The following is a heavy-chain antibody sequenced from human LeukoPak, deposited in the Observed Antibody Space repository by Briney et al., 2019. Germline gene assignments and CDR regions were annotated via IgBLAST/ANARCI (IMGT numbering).Heavy chain of an antibody. CDR3: ARDVIARNYYYYMDV. V-gene: IGHV3-7*01. J-gene: IGHJ6*03. D-gene: IGHD2-15*01. CDR1: GFIFSSYW. CDR2: IKEDGSEK. Sequence: GGSLRLSCVACGFIFSSYWMSWVRQAPGKGLEWVANIKEDGSEKDYVDSVKGRFTISGDNAKNSLYLQMNSLRAEDTAVYYCARDVIARNYYYYMDVWGKGTTVTVSS.